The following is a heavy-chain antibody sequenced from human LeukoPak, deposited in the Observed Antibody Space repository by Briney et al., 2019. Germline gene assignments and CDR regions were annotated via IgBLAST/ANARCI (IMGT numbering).Heavy chain of an antibody. J-gene: IGHJ4*02. V-gene: IGHV1-18*01. CDR1: GYTFTSYG. CDR2: ISAYNGNT. Sequence: ASVKVSCKASGYTFTSYGISWVRQAPGQGLEWMGWISAYNGNTNYAQKLQGRVTMTTDTSTSTAYMELRSLRSDDTAVYYCAXXXXXXXXXXEXLKSYTNLDYWGQGTLVTVSS. D-gene: IGHD2-8*01. CDR3: AXXXXXXXXXXEXLKSYTNLDY.